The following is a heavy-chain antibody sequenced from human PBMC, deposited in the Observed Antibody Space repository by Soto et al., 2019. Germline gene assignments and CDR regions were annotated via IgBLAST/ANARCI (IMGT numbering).Heavy chain of an antibody. D-gene: IGHD1-26*01. CDR1: GYTFTNYD. CDR2: ISAHNGNT. J-gene: IGHJ4*02. CDR3: ARGIVGATTYDY. Sequence: QVQLVQSGAEVKKPGASVKVSCKASGYTFTNYDITWVRQASGQGLEWMGWISAHNGNTNYAQKLQGRVTMTTDTSTSTAYMELRSLRSADTAVYYCARGIVGATTYDYWGQGTLVTVSS. V-gene: IGHV1-18*01.